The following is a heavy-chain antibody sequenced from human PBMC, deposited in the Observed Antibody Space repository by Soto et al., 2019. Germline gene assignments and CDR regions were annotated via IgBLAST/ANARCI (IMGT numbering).Heavy chain of an antibody. CDR2: VYYTGST. D-gene: IGHD6-19*01. CDR3: ARSVAVPGAHIDY. J-gene: IGHJ4*02. V-gene: IGHV4-59*01. CDR1: GGSISGSY. Sequence: SEPLSLTCSVSGGSISGSYWSWIRQSPGKGLEWLGYVYYTGSTNYSPSLRSRVSISVDTSKNEFSLRLSSVTAADTAVYFCARSVAVPGAHIDYWGQGTQVTVS.